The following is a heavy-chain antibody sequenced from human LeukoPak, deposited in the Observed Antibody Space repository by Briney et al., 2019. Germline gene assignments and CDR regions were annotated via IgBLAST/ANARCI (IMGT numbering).Heavy chain of an antibody. Sequence: SETLSLTRTVSGGSISSGGYYWSWIRQHPGKGLEWIGYIYYSGSTYYNPSLKSRVTISVDTSKNQFSLKLSSVTAADTAVYYCAREGEGYSYGPDYWGQGTLVTVSS. D-gene: IGHD5-18*01. CDR3: AREGEGYSYGPDY. V-gene: IGHV4-31*03. CDR1: GGSISSGGYY. J-gene: IGHJ4*02. CDR2: IYYSGST.